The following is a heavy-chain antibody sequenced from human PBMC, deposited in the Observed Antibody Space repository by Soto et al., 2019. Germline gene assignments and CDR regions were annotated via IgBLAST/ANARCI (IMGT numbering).Heavy chain of an antibody. CDR3: ARDIRYCSGGSCYYFDY. CDR1: GFTFSSYW. CDR2: IKQDGSEK. D-gene: IGHD2-15*01. V-gene: IGHV3-7*01. J-gene: IGHJ4*02. Sequence: PGGSLRLSCAASGFTFSSYWMSWVRQAPGKGLEWVANIKQDGSEKYYVDSVKGRFTISRDNAKNSLYLQMNSLRAEDTAVYYCARDIRYCSGGSCYYFDYWGQGTLVTVSS.